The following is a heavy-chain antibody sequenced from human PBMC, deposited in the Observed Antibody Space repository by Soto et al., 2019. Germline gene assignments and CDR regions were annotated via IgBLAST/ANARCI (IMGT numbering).Heavy chain of an antibody. CDR3: ARERTRGFDP. Sequence: QVQLVQSGAEVKKPGASVKVSCKASGYTFTSYDIHWVRQATGQGREWMGWMNPNSGNTAYAQKFLGRFTMTRNTSIITADMELSSLSSEDTAVYYCARERTRGFDPWGQGTLVTVSS. V-gene: IGHV1-8*01. J-gene: IGHJ5*02. CDR1: GYTFTSYD. CDR2: MNPNSGNT.